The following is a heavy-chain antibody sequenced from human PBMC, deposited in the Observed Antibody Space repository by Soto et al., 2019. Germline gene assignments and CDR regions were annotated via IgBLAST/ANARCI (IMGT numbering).Heavy chain of an antibody. Sequence: QVQLQESGPGLVKPSETLSLTCTVSGGSISSYYWSWIRQPPGKGLEWIGYIYYSGSTNYNHSLKSRVTISVDTSKNPFSLKLSSVTAADTAVYYCAREGCSSTSCHPSYYYYGMDVWGQGTTVTVSS. CDR1: GGSISSYY. J-gene: IGHJ6*02. CDR3: AREGCSSTSCHPSYYYYGMDV. V-gene: IGHV4-59*01. CDR2: IYYSGST. D-gene: IGHD2-2*01.